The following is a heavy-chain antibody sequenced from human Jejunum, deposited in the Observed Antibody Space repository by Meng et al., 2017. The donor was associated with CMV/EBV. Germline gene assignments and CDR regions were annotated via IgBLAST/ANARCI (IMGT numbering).Heavy chain of an antibody. CDR1: GFIVSSHY. D-gene: IGHD3-16*01. V-gene: IGHV3-53*01. J-gene: IGHJ4*02. CDR3: ARGTYDGRVLSAADF. Sequence: EVQLVXXXXXXIQXGXXXRLSXTASGFIVSSHYMTWVRQAPGKGLEWVSFTYNSGRSFYADSVKGRFTISRDSSKNTLYLQMNSLRAEDTALYYCARGTYDGRVLSAADFWGQGTLVTVSS. CDR2: TYNSGRS.